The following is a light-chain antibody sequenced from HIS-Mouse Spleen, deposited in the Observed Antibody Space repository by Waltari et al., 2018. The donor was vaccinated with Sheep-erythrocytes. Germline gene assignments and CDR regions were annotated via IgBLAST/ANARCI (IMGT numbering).Light chain of an antibody. CDR1: SSNIGSNT. Sequence: QSVLTQPPSASGTPGQRVTISCSGSSSNIGSNTVNCYQQLPATAPKLLIYSNNQRPSGVPDRFSGSKSGTSASLAISGLQSEDEADYYCAAWDDSLNGNWVFGGGTKLTVL. J-gene: IGLJ3*02. CDR2: SNN. V-gene: IGLV1-44*01. CDR3: AAWDDSLNGNWV.